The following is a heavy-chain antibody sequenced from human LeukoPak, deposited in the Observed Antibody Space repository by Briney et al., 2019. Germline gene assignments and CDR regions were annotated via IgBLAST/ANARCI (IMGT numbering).Heavy chain of an antibody. D-gene: IGHD2-2*01. Sequence: SETLSLTCAVYGGSFSAYYWSWIRQPPGKGLEWIGEINHSGTTNYNPSLKSRVTIAVDNSDNQFSVKLSSETAADTAVYYCARGPMAGEVPAARGDHWFDPWGQGTLVTVSS. CDR2: INHSGTT. CDR3: ARGPMAGEVPAARGDHWFDP. CDR1: GGSFSAYY. J-gene: IGHJ5*02. V-gene: IGHV4-34*01.